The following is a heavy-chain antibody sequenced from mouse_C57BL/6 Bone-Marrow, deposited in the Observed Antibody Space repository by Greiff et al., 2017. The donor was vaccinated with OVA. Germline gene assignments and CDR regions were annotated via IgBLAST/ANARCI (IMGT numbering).Heavy chain of an antibody. CDR2: IDPSDSYT. CDR1: GYTFTSYW. V-gene: IGHV1-50*01. CDR3: ARDGYNWYFDV. J-gene: IGHJ1*03. D-gene: IGHD2-3*01. Sequence: QVQLKQSGAELVKPGASVKLSCKASGYTFTSYWMQWVKQRPGQGLEWIGEIDPSDSYTNYNQKFKGKATLTVDTSSSTAYMQLSSLTSEDSAVYYCARDGYNWYFDVWGTGTTVTVSS.